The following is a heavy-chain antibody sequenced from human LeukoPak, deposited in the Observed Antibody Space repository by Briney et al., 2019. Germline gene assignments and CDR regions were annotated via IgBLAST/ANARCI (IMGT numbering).Heavy chain of an antibody. D-gene: IGHD5-18*01. J-gene: IGHJ4*02. V-gene: IGHV3-7*01. CDR1: GFTFSSYW. Sequence: GGSLRLSCAVSGFTFSSYWMNWVRQAPGKGLEWVANIKQDGGAMYYADSVKGRFTISRDDAKNSLYLQMNSLRDEDTAVYYCARDGYAKFDYWGQGTLVTVSS. CDR2: IKQDGGAM. CDR3: ARDGYAKFDY.